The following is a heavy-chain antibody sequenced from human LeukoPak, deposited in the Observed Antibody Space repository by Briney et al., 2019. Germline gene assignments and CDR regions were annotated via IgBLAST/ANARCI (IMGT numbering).Heavy chain of an antibody. V-gene: IGHV3-30*03. J-gene: IGHJ4*02. CDR1: GFTFSGYG. D-gene: IGHD3-10*01. Sequence: PGGSLRLSCAASGFTFSGYGMHWVRLAPGKGLEWVAVISHDGSHKYYADSVQGRFTISRDNTRNTADLQMNSLRDEDTAIYYCAIDRGFSYASGTSELDYWGQGTPVTVSS. CDR2: ISHDGSHK. CDR3: AIDRGFSYASGTSELDY.